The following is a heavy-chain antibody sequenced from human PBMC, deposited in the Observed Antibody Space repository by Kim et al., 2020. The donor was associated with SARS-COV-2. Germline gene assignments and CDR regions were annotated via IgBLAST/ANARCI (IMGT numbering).Heavy chain of an antibody. CDR1: GFTFSSYA. CDR2: ISGSGGST. D-gene: IGHD3-22*01. CDR3: AIKGYYDSSGYYWGAFDI. V-gene: IGHV3-23*01. Sequence: GGSLRLSCAASGFTFSSYAMSWVRQAPGKGLEWVSAISGSGGSTYYADSVKGRFTISRDNSKNTLYLQMNSLRAEDTAVYYCAIKGYYDSSGYYWGAFDIWGQGTMVTVSS. J-gene: IGHJ3*02.